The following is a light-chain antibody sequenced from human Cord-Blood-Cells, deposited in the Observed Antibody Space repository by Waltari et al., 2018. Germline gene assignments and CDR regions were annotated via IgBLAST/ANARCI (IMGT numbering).Light chain of an antibody. CDR2: GAS. CDR3: QQYNNWYS. CDR1: QNVSSN. J-gene: IGKJ2*03. Sequence: EIVMTQDLAPLPVSPGERATLSCRASQNVSSNLAWSQQKPGQAPMLLIYGASTRATGIPARFSGSVCGTEFTLTISSLQAEDFAVYYCQQYNNWYSFGQGTKLEIK. V-gene: IGKV3-15*01.